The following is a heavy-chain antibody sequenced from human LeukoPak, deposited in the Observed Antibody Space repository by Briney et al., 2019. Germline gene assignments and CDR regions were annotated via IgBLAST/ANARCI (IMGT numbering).Heavy chain of an antibody. CDR2: ISGSGGST. CDR3: AKVSDYDILTGYYKGHYFDY. CDR1: GFTFSSYA. D-gene: IGHD3-9*01. Sequence: GGSLRLSCAASGFTFSSYAMSWVRRAPGKGLEWVSAISGSGGSTYYADSVKGRFTISRDNSKNTLYLQMNSLRAEDTAVYYCAKVSDYDILTGYYKGHYFDYWGQETLVTVSS. V-gene: IGHV3-23*01. J-gene: IGHJ4*02.